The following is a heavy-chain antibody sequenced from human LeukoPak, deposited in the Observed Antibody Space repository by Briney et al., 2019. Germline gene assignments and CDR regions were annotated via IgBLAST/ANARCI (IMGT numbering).Heavy chain of an antibody. V-gene: IGHV3-15*01. J-gene: IGHJ4*02. Sequence: GGAVRLSCAVSGFNIANTWMSWVRQAPGKGLEWVGRCRSKTDGGATDYAAPVKGRFSISREDSRSPVFLHMSSLKTEDTGVYYCTTSGTYFDYWGQGTLVTVSS. D-gene: IGHD1-26*01. CDR3: TTSGTYFDY. CDR1: GFNIANTW. CDR2: CRSKTDGGAT.